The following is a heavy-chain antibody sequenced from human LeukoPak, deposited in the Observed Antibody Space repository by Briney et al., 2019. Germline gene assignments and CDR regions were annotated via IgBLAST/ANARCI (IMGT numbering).Heavy chain of an antibody. V-gene: IGHV5-51*01. CDR1: GYSFPSYW. J-gene: IGHJ3*02. CDR2: IYPGDSDT. D-gene: IGHD5-24*01. Sequence: PGESLKISCKGSGYSFPSYWIGWVRQMPGKGLEWMGIIYPGDSDTRYSPSFQGQVTISADKSISTAYLQWSSLKASDTAMYYCARRELGTVEIATSDAFDIWGQGTMVTVSS. CDR3: ARRELGTVEIATSDAFDI.